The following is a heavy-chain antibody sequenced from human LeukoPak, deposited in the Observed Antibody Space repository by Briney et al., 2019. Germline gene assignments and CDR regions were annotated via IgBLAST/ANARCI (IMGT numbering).Heavy chain of an antibody. CDR1: GFTFSSYA. D-gene: IGHD3-10*01. CDR3: AKDPDYYGSGSYVDY. V-gene: IGHV3-23*01. J-gene: IGHJ4*02. Sequence: GSLRLSCAASGFTFSSYAMSWVRQAPGKGLEWVSAINGSGGSTYYADSVKGRFTISRDNSKNTLYLQMNSLRAEDTAVYYCAKDPDYYGSGSYVDYWGQGTLVTVSS. CDR2: INGSGGST.